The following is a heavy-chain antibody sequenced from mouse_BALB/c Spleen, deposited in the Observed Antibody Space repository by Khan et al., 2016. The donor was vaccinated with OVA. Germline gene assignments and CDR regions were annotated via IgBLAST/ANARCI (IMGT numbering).Heavy chain of an antibody. D-gene: IGHD2-4*01. CDR1: GFSLNNYS. V-gene: IGHV2-2*02. J-gene: IGHJ3*01. CDR3: ARRGYEYGRGALFAN. CDR2: IWSAGST. Sequence: QVQLKQSGPGLVQPSQSLSITCTVSGFSLNNYSVHWVRQSPGKGLEWLGVIWSAGSTDYNAAFISRLTISKDNSRSQVFFKMNSLQPNDTAIYYCARRGYEYGRGALFANWGQGTLVTVSA.